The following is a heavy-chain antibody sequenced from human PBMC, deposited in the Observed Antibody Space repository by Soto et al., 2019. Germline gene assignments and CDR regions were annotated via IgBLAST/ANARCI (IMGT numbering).Heavy chain of an antibody. CDR1: GYTFTSYG. CDR2: ISAYNDNA. V-gene: IGHV1-18*01. Sequence: ASVKVSCKASGYTFTSYGFSWVRQAPGQGLEWMGWISAYNDNANYAQKLQGRVTMTTETSTSTAYMELRSLRSDDTAVYYCARALVMVYAMEAFYYYMDVWGKGTTVTVSS. CDR3: ARALVMVYAMEAFYYYMDV. J-gene: IGHJ6*03. D-gene: IGHD2-8*01.